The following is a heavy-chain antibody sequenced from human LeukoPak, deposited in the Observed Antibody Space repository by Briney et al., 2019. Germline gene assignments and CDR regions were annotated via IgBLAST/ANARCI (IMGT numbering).Heavy chain of an antibody. CDR1: GFTFSSYA. CDR3: AKDDFSDYGDYFDY. J-gene: IGHJ4*02. V-gene: IGHV3-30*04. Sequence: GRSLRLSCAASGFTFSSYAMHWVRQAPGKGLEWVALISYDGSSKYYADSVKGRFTISRDNSKNTLYLQMNSLRAEDTAVYYCAKDDFSDYGDYFDYWGQGTLVTVSS. D-gene: IGHD4-17*01. CDR2: ISYDGSSK.